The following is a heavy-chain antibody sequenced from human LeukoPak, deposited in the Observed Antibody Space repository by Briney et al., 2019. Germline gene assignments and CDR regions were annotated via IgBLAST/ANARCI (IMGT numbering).Heavy chain of an antibody. J-gene: IGHJ3*02. CDR3: ARVNAVIGGNAFDI. D-gene: IGHD3-22*01. CDR2: IYYSGST. Sequence: SETLSLTCTVSGGSISSYYWSWIRQPPGKGLEWIGHIYYSGSTNYNPSLKSRVTISLDRSKDQFSLKLSSVTAADAAVYYCARVNAVIGGNAFDIWGQGTMVTVSS. V-gene: IGHV4-59*01. CDR1: GGSISSYY.